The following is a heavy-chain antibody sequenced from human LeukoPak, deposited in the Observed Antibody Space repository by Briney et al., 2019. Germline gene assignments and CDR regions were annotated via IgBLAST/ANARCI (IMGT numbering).Heavy chain of an antibody. CDR1: GFTFSDYW. V-gene: IGHV3-7*04. J-gene: IGHJ4*02. CDR2: IKEDGSVK. CDR3: ARDRGTHY. Sequence: PGGSLILSCAASGFTFSDYWMSWVRQVPGKGLEWVANIKEDGSVKYYVDSVKGRFTISRDNANNSLYLQMNSLRADDTAVYYCARDRGTHYWGQGTLVTVSS. D-gene: IGHD1-1*01.